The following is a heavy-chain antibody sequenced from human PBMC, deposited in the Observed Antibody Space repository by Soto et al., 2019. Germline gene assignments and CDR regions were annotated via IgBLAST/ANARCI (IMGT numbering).Heavy chain of an antibody. J-gene: IGHJ6*03. V-gene: IGHV3-21*01. CDR2: ISSSSSYI. D-gene: IGHD6-13*01. CDR1: GFTFSSYS. Sequence: SLRLSCAASGFTFSSYSMNWVRQAPGKGLEWVSSISSSSSYIYYADSVKGRFTISRDNAKNSLYLQMNSLRAEDTAVYYCARDLQLTRFYYYYYYMDVWGKGTTVTVSS. CDR3: ARDLQLTRFYYYYYYMDV.